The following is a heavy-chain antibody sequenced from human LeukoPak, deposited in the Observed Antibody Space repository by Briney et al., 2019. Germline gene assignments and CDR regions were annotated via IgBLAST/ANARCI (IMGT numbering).Heavy chain of an antibody. CDR3: ARYDFWCGYPGSYMDV. J-gene: IGHJ6*03. Sequence: GASVKVSCKASGYTFTGYYMHWVRQAPGQGLEWMGWVNPNSGGTNYAQKFQGRVTMTRDTSISTTYMELSRLRSDDTAVYYCARYDFWCGYPGSYMDVWGKGTTVTVSS. V-gene: IGHV1-2*02. CDR1: GYTFTGYY. D-gene: IGHD3-3*01. CDR2: VNPNSGGT.